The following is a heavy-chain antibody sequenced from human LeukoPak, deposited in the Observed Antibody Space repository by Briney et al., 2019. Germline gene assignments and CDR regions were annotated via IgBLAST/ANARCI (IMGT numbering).Heavy chain of an antibody. J-gene: IGHJ6*02. D-gene: IGHD2-2*01. CDR3: ARWGAGCSSTSCYGPQDYYYGMDA. Sequence: GGSLRLSCAASGFTFSSYWMSWVRQAPGKGLEWVANIKQDGSEKYYVDSVKGRFTISRDNAKNSLYLQMNSLRAEDTAVYYCARWGAGCSSTSCYGPQDYYYGMDAWGQGTTVTVSS. CDR1: GFTFSSYW. CDR2: IKQDGSEK. V-gene: IGHV3-7*01.